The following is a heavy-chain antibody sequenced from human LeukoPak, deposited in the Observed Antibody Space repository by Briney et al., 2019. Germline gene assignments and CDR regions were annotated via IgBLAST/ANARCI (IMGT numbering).Heavy chain of an antibody. Sequence: GGSLRLSCAASGFTFSSYSMTWVRQAPGKGLEWVSSISSSSSYIYYADSVKGRFTISRDNAKNSLYLQMNSLRAEDTAVYYCARDCSSTSCYLGLGYWGQGTLVTVSS. CDR1: GFTFSSYS. J-gene: IGHJ4*02. CDR3: ARDCSSTSCYLGLGY. D-gene: IGHD2-2*01. CDR2: ISSSSSYI. V-gene: IGHV3-21*01.